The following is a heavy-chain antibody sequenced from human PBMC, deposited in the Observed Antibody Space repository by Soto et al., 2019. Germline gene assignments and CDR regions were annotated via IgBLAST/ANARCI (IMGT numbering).Heavy chain of an antibody. CDR2: ISYDGTRR. CDR1: GVIFRTYA. V-gene: IGHV3-30-3*01. J-gene: IGHJ6*02. D-gene: IGHD4-17*01. CDR3: ARDRYGDSFYGLDA. Sequence: GGYPRISCAVYGVIFRTYAFHWVRQAPGRGLDWVSVISYDGTRRSYADSVRGRFTISRDNSKNTLYLQMNSLRTEDTAIYYCARDRYGDSFYGLDACGQGTTVTRSS.